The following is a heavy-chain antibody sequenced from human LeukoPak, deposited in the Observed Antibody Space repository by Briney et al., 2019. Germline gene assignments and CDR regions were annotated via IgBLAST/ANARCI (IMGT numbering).Heavy chain of an antibody. J-gene: IGHJ4*02. Sequence: AGGSLRLSCAASGFTFDDYAMHWVRQAPGKGLEWVSGISWNSGSIGYADSVKGRFTISRDNAKNSLYLQMSSLRAEDTALYYCAKVGSRLDYWGQGTLVTVSS. CDR1: GFTFDDYA. V-gene: IGHV3-9*01. D-gene: IGHD6-13*01. CDR3: AKVGSRLDY. CDR2: ISWNSGSI.